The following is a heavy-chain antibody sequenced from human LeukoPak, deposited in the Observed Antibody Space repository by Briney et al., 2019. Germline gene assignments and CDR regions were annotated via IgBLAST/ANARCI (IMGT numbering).Heavy chain of an antibody. CDR1: GFTFSSYW. CDR2: INNDGSLT. CDR3: ARPGIALAGDY. J-gene: IGHJ4*02. Sequence: GGSLRLSCAASGFTFSSYWMHWVRQTPGKGLVWFSRINNDGSLTNYADSVKGRFTISRDNAKNTLYLQMNSLRAEDTAVYYCARPGIALAGDYWGQGALVTVSS. D-gene: IGHD6-19*01. V-gene: IGHV3-74*01.